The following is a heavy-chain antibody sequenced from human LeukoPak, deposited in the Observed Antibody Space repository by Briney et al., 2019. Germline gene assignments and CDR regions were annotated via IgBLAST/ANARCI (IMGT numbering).Heavy chain of an antibody. V-gene: IGHV4-34*01. D-gene: IGHD1-26*01. CDR1: GGSFSGYY. Sequence: SETLSLTCAVYGGSFSGYYWSWIRQPPGKGLEWIGEINHSGSTNYNPSLKSRVTISVDTSKNQFSLKLSSVTAADTAVYYCARAGRIVGESYFDYWGQGTLVTVSS. CDR3: ARAGRIVGESYFDY. CDR2: INHSGST. J-gene: IGHJ4*02.